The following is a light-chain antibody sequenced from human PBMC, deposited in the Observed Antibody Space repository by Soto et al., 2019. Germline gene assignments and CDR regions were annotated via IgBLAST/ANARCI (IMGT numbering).Light chain of an antibody. CDR1: SSDVGGYNY. Sequence: QPVLTQPASVSGSPGQSITISCTGTSSDVGGYNYVSWYQQHPGKAPKLRIYEVSNRPSGVSNRFSGSKSGNTASLTISGLQAEEEADYYCNSYTSSSTRVFGGGTKVSVL. CDR2: EVS. V-gene: IGLV2-14*01. J-gene: IGLJ3*02. CDR3: NSYTSSSTRV.